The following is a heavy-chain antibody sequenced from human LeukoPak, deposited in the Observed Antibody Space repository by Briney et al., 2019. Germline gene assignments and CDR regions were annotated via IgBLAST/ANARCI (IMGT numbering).Heavy chain of an antibody. D-gene: IGHD4-17*01. CDR3: ATRNDYGDYPTMYYYYYGMDV. CDR2: ISSSGNVI. Sequence: GGSLRLSCAISGFTFSDYYFSWIRQAPGKGLEWISYISSSGNVIYYADSVKGRFTISRDNAKNSLYLQMNSLRAEDTAVYYCATRNDYGDYPTMYYYYYGMDVWGQGTTVTVSS. CDR1: GFTFSDYY. V-gene: IGHV3-11*04. J-gene: IGHJ6*02.